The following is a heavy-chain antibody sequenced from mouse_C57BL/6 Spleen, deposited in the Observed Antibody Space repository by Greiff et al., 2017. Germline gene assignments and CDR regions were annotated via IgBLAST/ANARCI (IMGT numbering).Heavy chain of an antibody. J-gene: IGHJ4*01. Sequence: HVKQSGPELVKPGASVKISCKASGYSFTDYNMNWVKQSNGKSHEWIGVINPNYGTTSYNQKFKGKATLTVDQSSSTAYMQLNSLTSEDSAVYYYARGIEFITTVVDAMDYWGQGTSVTVSS. CDR1: GYSFTDYN. CDR3: ARGIEFITTVVDAMDY. CDR2: INPNYGTT. D-gene: IGHD1-1*01. V-gene: IGHV1-39*01.